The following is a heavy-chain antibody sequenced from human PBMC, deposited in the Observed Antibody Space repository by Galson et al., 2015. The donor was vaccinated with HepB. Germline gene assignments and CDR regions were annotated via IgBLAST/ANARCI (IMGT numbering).Heavy chain of an antibody. CDR1: GFTFSSYS. CDR2: ISSSSSYI. V-gene: IGHV3-21*01. Sequence: SLRLSCAASGFTFSSYSMNWVRQAPGKGLEWVSSISSSSSYIYYADSVKGRFTISRDNAKNSLYLQMNSLRAEDTAVYYCARLQDVLGGFDPWGQGTLVTVSS. CDR3: ARLQDVLGGFDP. J-gene: IGHJ5*02. D-gene: IGHD6-6*01.